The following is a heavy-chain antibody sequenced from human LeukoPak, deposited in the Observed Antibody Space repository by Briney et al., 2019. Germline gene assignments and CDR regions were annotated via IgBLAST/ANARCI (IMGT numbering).Heavy chain of an antibody. CDR2: MNPNSGNT. J-gene: IGHJ6*03. Sequence: ASVKDSCKASGYTFTSYDINWVRQATGQGLEWMGWMNPNSGNTGYAQKFQGRVNMTRNTSISTAYMELSSLRSEDTAVYYCARVDSYGYGGYYYYYMDVWGKGTTVTVSS. CDR3: ARVDSYGYGGYYYYYMDV. CDR1: GYTFTSYD. D-gene: IGHD5-18*01. V-gene: IGHV1-8*01.